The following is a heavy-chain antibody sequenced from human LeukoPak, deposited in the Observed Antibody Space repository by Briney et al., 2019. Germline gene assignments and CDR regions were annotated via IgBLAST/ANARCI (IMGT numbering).Heavy chain of an antibody. V-gene: IGHV4-38-2*02. CDR2: VYYTGTT. CDR3: ARHLPVAAAFDP. D-gene: IGHD6-19*01. J-gene: IGHJ5*02. Sequence: SETLSLTCSVSGYAISSGYYWGWIRQPPGKGLEWIGSVYYTGTTYYPSRTSRLTISVDTSKNQFSLKVSSVTAADTAVYYCARHLPVAAAFDPWGQGTLVTVSS. CDR1: GYAISSGYY.